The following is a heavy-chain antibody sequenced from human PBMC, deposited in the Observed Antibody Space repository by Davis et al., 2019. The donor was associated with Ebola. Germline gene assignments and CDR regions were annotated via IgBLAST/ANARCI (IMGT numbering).Heavy chain of an antibody. V-gene: IGHV3-30*04. CDR3: LAGTNY. CDR2: ISKDGSSE. Sequence: AGSLRLSCAASGFMFSTYAMHWVRQAPGKGLEWVAVISKDGSSEDYADSLRGRFTISRDKSKNMLFLQMNSLRPEDTAVYYCLAGTNYWGQGTQVIVSS. CDR1: GFMFSTYA. D-gene: IGHD6-19*01. J-gene: IGHJ4*02.